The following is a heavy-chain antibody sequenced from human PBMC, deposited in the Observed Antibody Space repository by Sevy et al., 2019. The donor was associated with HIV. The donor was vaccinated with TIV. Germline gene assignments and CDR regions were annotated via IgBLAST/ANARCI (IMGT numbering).Heavy chain of an antibody. Sequence: GGSLRLSCAASGFTFSDYYMSWIRQAPGKGLEWVSYISSSGSTIYYADSVKGRFTISRDNAKNSLYLQMNSLRAEDTAVYYCARENYDFWSGYYPYYYYGMDVWGQWTAVTVSS. CDR2: ISSSGSTI. J-gene: IGHJ6*02. CDR1: GFTFSDYY. CDR3: ARENYDFWSGYYPYYYYGMDV. V-gene: IGHV3-11*01. D-gene: IGHD3-3*01.